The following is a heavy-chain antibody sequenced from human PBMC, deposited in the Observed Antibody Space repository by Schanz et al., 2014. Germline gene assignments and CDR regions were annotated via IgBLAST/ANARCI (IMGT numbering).Heavy chain of an antibody. J-gene: IGHJ2*01. D-gene: IGHD1-26*01. CDR1: GFSFSDYY. V-gene: IGHV3-11*03. CDR2: INTGSNYI. Sequence: QVHLLESRGGLVEPGGSLRLSCAASGFSFSDYYMSWIRQAPGKGLEWISFINTGSNYINYADSVKGRFTISRDNTKNSLFLQLNSLRADDTAVYYCARNRGSGGQNWYFDLWGRGTLVTVPS. CDR3: ARNRGSGGQNWYFDL.